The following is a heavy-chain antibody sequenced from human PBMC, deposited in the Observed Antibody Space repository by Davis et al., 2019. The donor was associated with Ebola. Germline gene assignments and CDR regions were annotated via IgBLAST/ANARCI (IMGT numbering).Heavy chain of an antibody. CDR2: IYPGDSDT. D-gene: IGHD3-22*01. J-gene: IGHJ4*02. CDR1: GYSFPSYW. V-gene: IGHV5-51*01. Sequence: GESLKISCKGSGYSFPSYWLGWVRQMPGKGLEWMGLIYPGDSDTRYSPSFQGQVTISADKSISTAYLQWSSLKASDTAMYYCARAYYYDSSGYLTYFDYWGQGTLVTVSS. CDR3: ARAYYYDSSGYLTYFDY.